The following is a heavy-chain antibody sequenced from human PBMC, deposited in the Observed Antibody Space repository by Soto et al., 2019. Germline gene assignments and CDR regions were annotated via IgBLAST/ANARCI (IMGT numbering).Heavy chain of an antibody. CDR2: ISYDGSNK. D-gene: IGHD3-3*01. CDR3: AKVARFLEWSQLVDY. CDR1: GFTFSSYG. J-gene: IGHJ4*02. Sequence: GGSLSLSCAASGFTFSSYGMHWVRQAPGKGLEWVAVISYDGSNKYYADSVKGRFTISRDNSKNTLYLQMNSLRAEDTAVYYCAKVARFLEWSQLVDYWGQGTLVTVSS. V-gene: IGHV3-30*18.